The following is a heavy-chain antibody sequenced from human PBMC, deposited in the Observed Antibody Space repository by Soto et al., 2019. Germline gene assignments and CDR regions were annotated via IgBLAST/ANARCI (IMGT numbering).Heavy chain of an antibody. D-gene: IGHD5-18*01. Sequence: PGGPLSHSWGASGLTFSSYAMSWVRPAPGKGLEWVSAISGSGGSTYYADSVKGRFTISRDNSKNTLYLQMNSLRAEDTAVYYCAKDWIPHVDTAMVTNYYGMDVWGQGTTVTVSS. J-gene: IGHJ6*02. CDR3: AKDWIPHVDTAMVTNYYGMDV. CDR2: ISGSGGST. V-gene: IGHV3-23*01. CDR1: GLTFSSYA.